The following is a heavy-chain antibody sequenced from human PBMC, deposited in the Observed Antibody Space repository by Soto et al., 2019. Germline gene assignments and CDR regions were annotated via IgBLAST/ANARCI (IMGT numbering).Heavy chain of an antibody. CDR3: ERGQRFSDWFDP. CDR2: VYSSGGT. D-gene: IGHD3-3*01. V-gene: IGHV4-4*07. CDR1: AGSMTSYY. J-gene: IGHJ5*02. Sequence: PSETLSLTCTVSAGSMTSYYWTWIRQPAGKGLEWIGRVYSSGGTHYNPSLKSRGTISLDTSKNQLSLRLLSVTDAETAVYFCERGQRFSDWFDPWGQGTLVTVSS.